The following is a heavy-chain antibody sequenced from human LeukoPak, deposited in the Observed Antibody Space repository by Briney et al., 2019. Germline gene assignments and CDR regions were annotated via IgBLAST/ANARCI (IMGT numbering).Heavy chain of an antibody. CDR2: ISGSGGST. Sequence: GGSLRLSCAASGFTFDDYAMHWVRKAPGKGLEWVSGISGSGGSTYYADSVKGRFTISRDNSKNTLYLQMNSLRAEDTAVYYCVKDGQWLAYYFDYWGQGTLVTVSS. D-gene: IGHD6-19*01. CDR3: VKDGQWLAYYFDY. V-gene: IGHV3-23*01. J-gene: IGHJ4*02. CDR1: GFTFDDYA.